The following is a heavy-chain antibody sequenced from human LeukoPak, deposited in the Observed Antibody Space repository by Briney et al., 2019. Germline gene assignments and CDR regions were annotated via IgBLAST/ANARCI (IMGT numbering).Heavy chain of an antibody. J-gene: IGHJ4*02. CDR2: ISSSGSTI. CDR1: GFTFSDYY. D-gene: IGHD5-24*01. V-gene: IGHV3-11*01. Sequence: GGSLRLSCAASGFTFSDYYMSWIRQAPGKGLEWVSYISSSGSTIYYADSVKGRFTISRDDSKNTLNLQMNSLKTEDTAVYYCTTDWVHTIMGVFDYWGQGTLLTVSS. CDR3: TTDWVHTIMGVFDY.